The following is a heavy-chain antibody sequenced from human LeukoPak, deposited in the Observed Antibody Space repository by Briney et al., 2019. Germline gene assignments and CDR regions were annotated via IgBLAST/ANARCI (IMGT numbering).Heavy chain of an antibody. CDR2: ISPSGGTT. J-gene: IGHJ4*02. Sequence: GGSLRLSCVDSGITFSSYAMTWVRQAPGKGLEWVSSISPSGGTTDYADSVKGRFTISRDNSRTTLYLQMNSLRADDTALYYCAKGSLYNREALDYWGQGTLVTVSS. D-gene: IGHD1-14*01. CDR1: GITFSSYA. CDR3: AKGSLYNREALDY. V-gene: IGHV3-23*01.